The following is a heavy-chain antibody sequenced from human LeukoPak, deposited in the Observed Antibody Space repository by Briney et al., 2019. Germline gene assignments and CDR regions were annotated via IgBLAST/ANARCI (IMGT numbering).Heavy chain of an antibody. J-gene: IGHJ4*02. D-gene: IGHD3-9*01. CDR3: ARRPYYDILTGYYSPALDY. V-gene: IGHV4-34*01. CDR1: GGSFSGYY. CDR2: INHSGST. Sequence: PSETLSLTCAVYGGSFSGYYWSWIRQPPGKGLEWIGEINHSGSTNYNPSLKSRVTISVDTSKNQFSLKLSSVTAADTAVYYCARRPYYDILTGYYSPALDYWGQGTLVTVSS.